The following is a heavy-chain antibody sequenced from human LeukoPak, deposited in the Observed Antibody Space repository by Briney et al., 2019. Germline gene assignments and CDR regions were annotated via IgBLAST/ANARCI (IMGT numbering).Heavy chain of an antibody. CDR1: GFTFSSYA. V-gene: IGHV3-30-3*01. J-gene: IGHJ6*02. Sequence: GRSLRLSCAASGFTFSSYAMHWVRQAPGKGLEWVAVISYDGSNKYYADSVKGRFTISRDNSKDTLYLQMNSLRAEDTAVYYCARRYCSGGSCYLDVWGQGTTVTVSS. CDR2: ISYDGSNK. CDR3: ARRYCSGGSCYLDV. D-gene: IGHD2-15*01.